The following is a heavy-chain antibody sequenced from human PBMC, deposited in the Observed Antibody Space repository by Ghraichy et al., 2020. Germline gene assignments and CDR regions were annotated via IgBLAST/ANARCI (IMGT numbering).Heavy chain of an antibody. Sequence: SQTLSLTCAVSGGSISSYYWSWIRQPPGKGLEWIGYIYYSGSTNYNPSLKSRVTISVDTSKNQFSLKLSSVTAADTAVYYCARDLGIVLDYWGQGTLVTVSS. CDR3: ARDLGIVLDY. CDR2: IYYSGST. D-gene: IGHD7-27*01. CDR1: GGSISSYY. V-gene: IGHV4-59*01. J-gene: IGHJ4*02.